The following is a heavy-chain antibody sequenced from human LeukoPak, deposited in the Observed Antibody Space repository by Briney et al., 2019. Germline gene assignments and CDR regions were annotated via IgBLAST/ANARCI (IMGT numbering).Heavy chain of an antibody. Sequence: GGSLRLSCAASGFSFSSYAMTWVRQAPGKGLEWVSGIGGTGATTYYADSVKGRFTISRDNSKNTLYLQMNSLRAEDTAVYYCAIPLARQQLAFRYWGQGTLVTVSS. CDR3: AIPLARQQLAFRY. CDR1: GFSFSSYA. V-gene: IGHV3-23*01. D-gene: IGHD6-13*01. CDR2: IGGTGATT. J-gene: IGHJ4*02.